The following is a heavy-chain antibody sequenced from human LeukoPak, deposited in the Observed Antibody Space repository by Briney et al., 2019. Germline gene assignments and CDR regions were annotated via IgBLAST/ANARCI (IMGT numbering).Heavy chain of an antibody. CDR1: GFTFSSYW. CDR3: ARDRCSGGSCYEGPDAFDI. CDR2: INSDGSST. D-gene: IGHD2-15*01. Sequence: GSLRLSCAASGFTFSSYWMHWVRQAPGKGLVWVSRINSDGSSTSYADSVKGRFTISRDNAKNTLYLQMNSLRAEDTAVYYCARDRCSGGSCYEGPDAFDIWGQGTMVTVSS. J-gene: IGHJ3*02. V-gene: IGHV3-74*01.